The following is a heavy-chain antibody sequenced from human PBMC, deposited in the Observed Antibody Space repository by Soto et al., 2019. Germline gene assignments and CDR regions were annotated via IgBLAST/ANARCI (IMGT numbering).Heavy chain of an antibody. CDR2: IESDGST. V-gene: IGHV3-74*01. D-gene: IGHD3-10*01. CDR3: ARVLRGGNFDY. CDR1: GFTFSDYY. Sequence: EVQLVESGGGLVQPGGSLKLSCAASGFTFSDYYMHWVRHAPGKGLVWLSRIESDGSTTYADSVKGRFTISRDNAKNTLYLQMNSVRVEDTAIYYCARVLRGGNFDYWGQGTLVNGSS. J-gene: IGHJ4*02.